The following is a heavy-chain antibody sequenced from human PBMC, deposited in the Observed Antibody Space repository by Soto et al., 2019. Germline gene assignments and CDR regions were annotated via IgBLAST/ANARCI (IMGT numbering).Heavy chain of an antibody. D-gene: IGHD2-15*01. CDR1: GGSISSSSYY. CDR2: IYYSGST. V-gene: IGHV4-39*01. J-gene: IGHJ5*02. Sequence: SETLSLTCTVSGGSISSSSYYWGWIRQPPGKGLEWIGSIYYSGSTYYNPSLKSRVTISVDTSKNQFSLKLSSVTAADTAVYYCARHRRVAATRGENWFDPWGQGTLVTVSS. CDR3: ARHRRVAATRGENWFDP.